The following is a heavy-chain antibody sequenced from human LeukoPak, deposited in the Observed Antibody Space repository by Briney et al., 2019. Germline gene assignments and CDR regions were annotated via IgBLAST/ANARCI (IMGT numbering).Heavy chain of an antibody. CDR2: ISGSSGYI. CDR3: AREDYYDSSGYDAFDI. V-gene: IGHV3-21*01. CDR1: GFTFSSYS. D-gene: IGHD3-22*01. Sequence: PGGSLRLSCAASGFTFSSYSMNWVRQAPGKGLEWVSSISGSSGYIYYADSVKGRFTISRDNAKNSLYLQMNSLRAEDTAVYYCAREDYYDSSGYDAFDIWGQGTMVTVSS. J-gene: IGHJ3*02.